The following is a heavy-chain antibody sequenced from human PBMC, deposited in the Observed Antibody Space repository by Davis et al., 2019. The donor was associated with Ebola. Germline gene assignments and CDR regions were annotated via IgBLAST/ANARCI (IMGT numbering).Heavy chain of an antibody. CDR2: TYYKSKWNN. CDR3: ARGWLRSGFDS. V-gene: IGHV6-1*01. Sequence: HSQTLSLTCAVSGDSVSISSGGYNWIRQSPSRGLEWLGRTYYKSKWNNDYAVSVKSRITIDLDTSKNQLSLQLDSVTPEDTAVYYCARGWLRSGFDSWGQGTLVTVSS. D-gene: IGHD5-12*01. J-gene: IGHJ4*02. CDR1: GDSVSISSGG.